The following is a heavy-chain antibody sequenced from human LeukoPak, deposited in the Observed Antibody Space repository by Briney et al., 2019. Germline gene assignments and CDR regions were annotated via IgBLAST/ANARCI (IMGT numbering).Heavy chain of an antibody. D-gene: IGHD4-17*01. CDR1: GGSFSGYY. Sequence: SETLSLTCAVYGGSFSGYYWSWIRQPPGKGLEWIGEINHSGSTNYNPSLKSRVTISVDTSKKQFSLKLSSVTAADTAVYYCARDSARLGDYGYYFDYWGQGTLVTVSS. CDR3: ARDSARLGDYGYYFDY. V-gene: IGHV4-34*01. J-gene: IGHJ4*02. CDR2: INHSGST.